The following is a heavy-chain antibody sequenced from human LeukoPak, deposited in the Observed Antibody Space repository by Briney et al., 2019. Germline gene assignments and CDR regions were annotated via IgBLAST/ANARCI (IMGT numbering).Heavy chain of an antibody. V-gene: IGHV3-48*03. J-gene: IGHJ4*02. Sequence: GGSLRLSCTASGFTFSDYEMNWVCQATGKGLEWVAYISNSGSTINYADCVKGRFTISRDNAKKSLYLQMNSLRAEDTAVYYCVVVFDYWGQGTLVTVSS. CDR2: ISNSGSTI. D-gene: IGHD3-22*01. CDR3: VVVFDY. CDR1: GFTFSDYE.